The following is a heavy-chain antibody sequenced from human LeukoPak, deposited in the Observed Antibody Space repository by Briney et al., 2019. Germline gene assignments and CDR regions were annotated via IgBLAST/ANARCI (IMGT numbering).Heavy chain of an antibody. Sequence: PGGSLRLPCAASGFIFSNYALMWLRQSPGKGLELVSAIRGSGGGTFYADSVKGRFTISRDNSKNTLYLQMNGLRAEDTAVYYCGRDPNGDYIGAFDMWGRGTLVTVSS. J-gene: IGHJ3*02. CDR1: GFIFSNYA. CDR2: IRGSGGGT. V-gene: IGHV3-23*01. CDR3: GRDPNGDYIGAFDM. D-gene: IGHD4-17*01.